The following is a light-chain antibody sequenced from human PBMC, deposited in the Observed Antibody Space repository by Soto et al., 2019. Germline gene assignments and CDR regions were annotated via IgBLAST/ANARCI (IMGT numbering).Light chain of an antibody. CDR2: EVR. CDR1: SSDVGGYNH. CDR3: CSYTSSSIRV. Sequence: QSVLTQPASVSGSPGQSITISCTGTSSDVGGYNHVSWYQQHPGKAPKLIIYEVRNRPSGVSNRLSGSKSGNTASPTISGLQADDEADYYCCSYTSSSIRVFGGGTKVTVL. J-gene: IGLJ3*02. V-gene: IGLV2-14*01.